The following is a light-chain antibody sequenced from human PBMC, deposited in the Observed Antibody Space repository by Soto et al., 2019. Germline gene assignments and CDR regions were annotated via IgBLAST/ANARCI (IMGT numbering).Light chain of an antibody. CDR3: QQRSNWPSIT. V-gene: IGKV3-11*01. Sequence: EIVFTLSPATLSLSPGERATLSCRPSQSVSSYLAWYQQKPGQAPRLLIYDASNRATGIPARFSGSGSGTDFTLTISSLEPEDFAVYYCQQRSNWPSITFGQGTRLEIK. J-gene: IGKJ5*01. CDR2: DAS. CDR1: QSVSSY.